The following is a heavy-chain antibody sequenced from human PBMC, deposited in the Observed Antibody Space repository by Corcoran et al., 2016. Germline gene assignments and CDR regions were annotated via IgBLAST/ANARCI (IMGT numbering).Heavy chain of an antibody. J-gene: IGHJ4*02. Sequence: QVQLVQSGAEVKKPGSSVKVSCKASGGTFSSYAISWVRQAPGQGLEWMGGIIPIFGTANYAQKFQGRVTITADESTSTAYMELSSLRSEDTAVDYGARVQPSYYESSGYPGPYFDYWGQGTLVTVSS. CDR3: ARVQPSYYESSGYPGPYFDY. V-gene: IGHV1-69*01. D-gene: IGHD3-22*01. CDR1: GGTFSSYA. CDR2: IIPIFGTA.